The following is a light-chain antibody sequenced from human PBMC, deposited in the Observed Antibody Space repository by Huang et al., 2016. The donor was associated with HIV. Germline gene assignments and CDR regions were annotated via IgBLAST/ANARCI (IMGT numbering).Light chain of an antibody. V-gene: IGKV3-11*01. CDR2: DAS. CDR1: QSVNNY. Sequence: EIVLTQSPATLSLSPGERATLSCRASQSVNNYLAWYQQKPGQAPRPLIYDASNRASGIPARFSGSGSGTDCTLTISSLEPEDFAVYYCQQRSTWPHSFGGGTKVEIK. CDR3: QQRSTWPHS. J-gene: IGKJ4*01.